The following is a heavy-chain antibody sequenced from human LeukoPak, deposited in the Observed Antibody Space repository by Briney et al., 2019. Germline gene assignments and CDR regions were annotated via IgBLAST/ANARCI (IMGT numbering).Heavy chain of an antibody. V-gene: IGHV3-30*04. J-gene: IGHJ4*02. CDR1: GFTFSSYA. CDR2: ISYDGSNK. Sequence: GRSLRLSCAASGFTFSSYAMHWVRQAPGKGLEWVAVISYDGSNKYYADSVKGRFTISRDNSKNTLYLQMNSLRAEDTAVYYCARDGRIQPWLKPDFDYWGQGTLVTVSS. CDR3: ARDGRIQPWLKPDFDY. D-gene: IGHD5-18*01.